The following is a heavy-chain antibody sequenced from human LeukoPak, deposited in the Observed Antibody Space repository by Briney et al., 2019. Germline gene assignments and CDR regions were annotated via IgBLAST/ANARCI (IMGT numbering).Heavy chain of an antibody. Sequence: GGSLRLSCAVSGFTFSSYAMSWVRQAPGKGLEWVSTISGSSGSTYYADSVKGRFTISRDNSKNTLYLQMNSLRAEDTAVYYCAKDVYGGKGRGDAFDIWGQGTMVTVSS. CDR2: ISGSSGST. V-gene: IGHV3-23*01. CDR1: GFTFSSYA. D-gene: IGHD4-23*01. J-gene: IGHJ3*02. CDR3: AKDVYGGKGRGDAFDI.